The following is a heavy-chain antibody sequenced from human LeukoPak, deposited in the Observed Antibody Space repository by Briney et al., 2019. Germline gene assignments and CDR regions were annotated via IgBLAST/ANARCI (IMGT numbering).Heavy chain of an antibody. J-gene: IGHJ4*02. CDR3: ARGLGIYYYDSRPYYFDY. D-gene: IGHD3-22*01. Sequence: SETLSLTCAVYGGSFSGYYWSWIRQPPGKGLEWIGEINHSGSTNYNPSLKSRVTISVDTSKNQFSLKLSSVTAADTAVYYCARGLGIYYYDSRPYYFDYWGQGTLVTVSS. CDR2: INHSGST. CDR1: GGSFSGYY. V-gene: IGHV4-34*01.